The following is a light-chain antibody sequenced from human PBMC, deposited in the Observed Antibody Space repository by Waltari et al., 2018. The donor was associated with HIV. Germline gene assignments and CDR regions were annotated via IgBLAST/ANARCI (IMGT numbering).Light chain of an antibody. CDR1: NLY. CDR2: DNN. J-gene: IGLJ3*02. Sequence: NLYVSWYQQLPGTAPKLLIYDNNKRPSGIPDRFSGSKSGTTATLGITGLQTGDEADYYCGRWDSSLSGHWVFGGGTKLTVL. V-gene: IGLV1-51*01. CDR3: GRWDSSLSGHWV.